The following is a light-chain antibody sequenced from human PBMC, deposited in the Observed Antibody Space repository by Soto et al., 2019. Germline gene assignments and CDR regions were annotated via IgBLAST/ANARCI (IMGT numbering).Light chain of an antibody. CDR3: QQYGSSPT. V-gene: IGKV3-20*01. Sequence: EIVLTQSPGTLSLSPGERATLSCRASQSVSSSYLAWYQQKPGQAPRLLIYGASSRATGIPDMFSGSGSETNFTLTISRLEPEDFAVYYCQQYGSSPTFGQGTKVEIK. J-gene: IGKJ1*01. CDR1: QSVSSSY. CDR2: GAS.